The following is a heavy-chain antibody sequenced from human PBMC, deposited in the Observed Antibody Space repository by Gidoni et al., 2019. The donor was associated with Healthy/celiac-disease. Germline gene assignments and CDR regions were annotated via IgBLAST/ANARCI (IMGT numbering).Heavy chain of an antibody. D-gene: IGHD1-26*01. J-gene: IGHJ3*02. CDR2: ISYDGSNK. CDR1: GFTFSSYG. V-gene: IGHV3-30*18. Sequence: QVQLVESGGGVVQPGRSLRLSCAASGFTFSSYGMHWVRQAPGKGLEWVAVISYDGSNKYYADSVKGRFTISRDNSKNTLYLQMNSLRAEDTAVYYCAKTSVGATFDIWGQGTMVTVSS. CDR3: AKTSVGATFDI.